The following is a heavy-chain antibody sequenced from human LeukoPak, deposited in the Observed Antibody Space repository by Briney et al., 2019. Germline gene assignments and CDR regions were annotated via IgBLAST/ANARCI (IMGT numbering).Heavy chain of an antibody. CDR3: ARDLQLYDSSGYYFDY. Sequence: GGSLRLSCAASGFTFSSYGMHWVRQAPGKGLEWVSSISSSSSYIYYADSVKGRFTISRDNAKNSLYLQMNSLRAEDTAVYYCARDLQLYDSSGYYFDYWGQGTLVTVSS. J-gene: IGHJ4*02. CDR1: GFTFSSYG. D-gene: IGHD3-22*01. V-gene: IGHV3-21*01. CDR2: ISSSSSYI.